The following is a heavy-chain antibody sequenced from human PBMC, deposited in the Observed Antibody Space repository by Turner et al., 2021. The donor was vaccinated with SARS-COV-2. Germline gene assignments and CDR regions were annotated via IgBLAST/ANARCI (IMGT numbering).Heavy chain of an antibody. CDR3: ATDEAAMVRGVIPYYYYGMDV. Sequence: EVQLVQSWAEVKKPGATVKISCKVSGYTFTDYYMHWVQQAPGKGLEWMGLVDPEDGETIYAEKFQGRVTITADTSTDTAYMELSSLRSEDTAVYYCATDEAAMVRGVIPYYYYGMDVWGQGTTVTVSS. J-gene: IGHJ6*02. V-gene: IGHV1-69-2*01. CDR1: GYTFTDYY. CDR2: VDPEDGET. D-gene: IGHD3-10*01.